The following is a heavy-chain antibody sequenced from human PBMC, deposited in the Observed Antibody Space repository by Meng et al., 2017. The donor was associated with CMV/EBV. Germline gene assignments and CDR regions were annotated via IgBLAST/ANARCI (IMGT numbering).Heavy chain of an antibody. V-gene: IGHV2-5*01. J-gene: IGHJ5*02. Sequence: SGPTLVKPTQTLTLTCTFSGFSLSTSGVGVGWIRQPPGKALEWLALIYWNDDKRYSPSLKSRLTITKDTSKNQVVLTMTNMDPVDTATYYCARSGVAAAMNWFDPWGQGTLVTVSS. CDR3: ARSGVAAAMNWFDP. D-gene: IGHD2-15*01. CDR1: GFSLSTSGVG. CDR2: IYWNDDK.